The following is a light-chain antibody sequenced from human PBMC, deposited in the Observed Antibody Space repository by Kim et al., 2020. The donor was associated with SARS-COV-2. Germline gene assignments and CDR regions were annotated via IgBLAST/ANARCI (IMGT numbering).Light chain of an antibody. CDR1: QSISGW. CDR2: HAS. J-gene: IGKJ1*01. V-gene: IGKV1-5*01. Sequence: SPPSASVGDRVTITCRASQSISGWLAWYQQKPGKAPKLLIYHASSLESGVPARFSGSGSGTEFTLTINSLQPDDFATYYCQHLGTFGLGTKVDIK. CDR3: QHLGT.